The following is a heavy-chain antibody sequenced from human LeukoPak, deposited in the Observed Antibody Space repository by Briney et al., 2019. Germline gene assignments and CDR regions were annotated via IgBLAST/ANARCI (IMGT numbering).Heavy chain of an antibody. J-gene: IGHJ3*02. Sequence: KSSQTLSLTCTVSGGSISSGDYYWSWIRQPPGKGLEWIGYIYYSGSTNYNPSLKSRVTISVDTSKNQFSLKLSSVTAADTAVYYCARALRWVGEAFDIWGQGTMVTVSS. V-gene: IGHV4-30-4*08. CDR1: GGSISSGDYY. CDR3: ARALRWVGEAFDI. CDR2: IYYSGST. D-gene: IGHD1-26*01.